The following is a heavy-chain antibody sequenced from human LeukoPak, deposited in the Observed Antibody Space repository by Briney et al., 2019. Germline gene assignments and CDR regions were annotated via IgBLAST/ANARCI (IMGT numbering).Heavy chain of an antibody. V-gene: IGHV4-59*01. J-gene: IGHJ4*02. CDR3: ARTGSSWYKYFDY. CDR2: IYYSGST. CDR1: GVSFSDSY. D-gene: IGHD6-13*01. Sequence: SETLSLTCAVYGVSFSDSYWSWIRQPPGKGLEWIGYIYYSGSTNYNPSLKSRVTISVDTSKNQFSLKLSSVTAADTAVYYCARTGSSWYKYFDYWGQGTLVTVSS.